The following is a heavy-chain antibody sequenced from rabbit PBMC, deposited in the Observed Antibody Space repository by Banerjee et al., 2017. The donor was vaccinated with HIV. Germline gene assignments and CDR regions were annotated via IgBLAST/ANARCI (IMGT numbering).Heavy chain of an antibody. V-gene: IGHV1S45*01. CDR2: IYNGDGST. Sequence: QAQLEESGGDLVKPEGSLTLTCTASGSDISSSYYMCWVRQAPGKGLEWIACIYNGDGSTYYASWAKGRFTIPKTSSTTVTLQMTSLTAADTATYFCARGRYVVYGMDLWGPGTLVTVS. CDR1: GSDISSSYY. CDR3: ARGRYVVYGMDL. D-gene: IGHD4-2*01. J-gene: IGHJ6*01.